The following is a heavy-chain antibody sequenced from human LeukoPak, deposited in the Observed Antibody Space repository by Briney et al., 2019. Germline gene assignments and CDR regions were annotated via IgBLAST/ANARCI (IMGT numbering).Heavy chain of an antibody. V-gene: IGHV3-30*18. J-gene: IGHJ4*02. Sequence: GGSLRLSCAASGFTFSSYGMHWVRQAPAKGLEWVAVISYDGSNKYYADSVKGRFTISRDNSKNTLHLQMNSLRPEDTAVYYCVKTTLNAPPAEFDSWGQGTLVTVSS. CDR3: VKTTLNAPPAEFDS. CDR1: GFTFSSYG. CDR2: ISYDGSNK. D-gene: IGHD4-11*01.